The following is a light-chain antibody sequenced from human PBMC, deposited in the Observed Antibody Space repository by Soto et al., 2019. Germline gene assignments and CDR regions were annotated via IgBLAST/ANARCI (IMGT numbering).Light chain of an antibody. V-gene: IGLV2-14*01. CDR3: SSYTSSSTLPGV. CDR1: SSDVGGYNY. Sequence: QSVLTQPASGSGSPGQSITISCTGTSSDVGGYNYVSWYQQHPGKAPKLMIYDVSNRPSGVSNRFSGSKSGNTASLTISGLQAEDEADYYCSSYTSSSTLPGVFGTGTKVTVL. CDR2: DVS. J-gene: IGLJ1*01.